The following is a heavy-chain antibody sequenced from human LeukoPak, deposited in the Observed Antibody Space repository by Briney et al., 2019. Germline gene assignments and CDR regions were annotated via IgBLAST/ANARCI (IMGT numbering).Heavy chain of an antibody. D-gene: IGHD2-2*01. Sequence: GRSLRLSCAASGFTFNTYGMHWVRQAPGKGLEWVAGISSDGTSKDYADPVKGRFTISRDNSKNTMYLQVNSLRAEDTAVYYCAKAAYCTSTSCHFSGYAQRPLDSWGQGTLVTVSS. CDR3: AKAAYCTSTSCHFSGYAQRPLDS. J-gene: IGHJ4*02. CDR2: ISSDGTSK. V-gene: IGHV3-30*18. CDR1: GFTFNTYG.